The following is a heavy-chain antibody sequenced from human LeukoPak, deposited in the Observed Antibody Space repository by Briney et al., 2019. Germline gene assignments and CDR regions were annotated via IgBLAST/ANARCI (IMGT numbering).Heavy chain of an antibody. J-gene: IGHJ2*01. CDR2: IRSSGSIR. CDR1: GFTFSDYY. D-gene: IGHD6-19*01. V-gene: IGHV3-11*04. CDR3: ARVQTGYSSGWSSYWYFDL. Sequence: TPGGSLRLSCAASGFTFSDYYMSWIRQAPGKGLEWVSYIRSSGSIRYYADSVKGRFTISRDNAKNSLYLQMNSLRAEDTAVYYCARVQTGYSSGWSSYWYFDLWGRGTLVTVSS.